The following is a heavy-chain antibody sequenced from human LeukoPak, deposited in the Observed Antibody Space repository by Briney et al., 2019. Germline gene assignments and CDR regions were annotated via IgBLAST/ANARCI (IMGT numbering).Heavy chain of an antibody. Sequence: SETLSLTCTVSGGSISYFYWSWIRQPAGKGLEWIGRIYTSGSTNYNPSLKSRVTMSVATSKNQFSLKLSSVTAADTAVYFCARERGGSKLSGLYGRDYYYMDVWGKGTTVTVSS. D-gene: IGHD3-16*01. V-gene: IGHV4-4*07. CDR2: IYTSGST. CDR1: GGSISYFY. CDR3: ARERGGSKLSGLYGRDYYYMDV. J-gene: IGHJ6*03.